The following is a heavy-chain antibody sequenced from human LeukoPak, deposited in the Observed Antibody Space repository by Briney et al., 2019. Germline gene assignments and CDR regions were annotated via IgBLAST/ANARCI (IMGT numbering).Heavy chain of an antibody. Sequence: PGRSLRLSCAASGFTFSSYAMHWVRQAPGKGLEWVAVISYDGSNKYYADSVKGRFTISRDNSKNTLYLQMNSLRAEDTAVYYCARDGSNYYDSSGYSAGFDYWGQGTLVTVYS. CDR1: GFTFSSYA. CDR2: ISYDGSNK. CDR3: ARDGSNYYDSSGYSAGFDY. J-gene: IGHJ4*02. V-gene: IGHV3-30*04. D-gene: IGHD3-22*01.